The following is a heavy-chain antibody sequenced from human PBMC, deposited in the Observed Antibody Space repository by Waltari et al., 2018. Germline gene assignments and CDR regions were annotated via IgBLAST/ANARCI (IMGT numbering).Heavy chain of an antibody. Sequence: EVQLLESGGGLVQPGGSLRLSCAASGFTFSSYAMSWVRQAPGKGREWVSAMSGSGGSTYYADSVKGRFTISRDNSKNTRYLQMNSLRAEDTAVYYCAKVDGGSYTSVDYWGQGTLVTVSS. V-gene: IGHV3-23*01. CDR2: MSGSGGST. J-gene: IGHJ4*02. D-gene: IGHD1-26*01. CDR3: AKVDGGSYTSVDY. CDR1: GFTFSSYA.